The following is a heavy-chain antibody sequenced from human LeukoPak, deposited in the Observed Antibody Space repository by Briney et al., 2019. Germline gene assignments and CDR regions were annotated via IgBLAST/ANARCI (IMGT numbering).Heavy chain of an antibody. D-gene: IGHD1-7*01. CDR1: GGSISSGGYY. Sequence: SETQSLTCTVSGGSISSGGYYWSWIRQHPGKGLEWIGYIYYSGSTYYNPSLKSRVTISVDTSKNQFSLKLSSVTAADTAVYYCARDPVELRGWFDPWGQGTLVTVSS. J-gene: IGHJ5*02. CDR3: ARDPVELRGWFDP. CDR2: IYYSGST. V-gene: IGHV4-31*03.